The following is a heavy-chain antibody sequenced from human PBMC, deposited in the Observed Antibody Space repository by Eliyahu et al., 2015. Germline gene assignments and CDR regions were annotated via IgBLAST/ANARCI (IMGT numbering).Heavy chain of an antibody. J-gene: IGHJ5*02. CDR2: IYCNGNT. Sequence: QLRLQESGPGLVKASETLSLTCTVSGXSISSCSYFWVWIRQPPGKGLEYIGNIYCNGNTYYNPSLKSRVTIASDTSKNQFSLKVNSVTAADTAVYYCVSRSYDSGSYPFDPWGQGTQVTVSS. CDR3: VSRSYDSGSYPFDP. CDR1: GXSISSCSYF. D-gene: IGHD3-10*01. V-gene: IGHV4-39*07.